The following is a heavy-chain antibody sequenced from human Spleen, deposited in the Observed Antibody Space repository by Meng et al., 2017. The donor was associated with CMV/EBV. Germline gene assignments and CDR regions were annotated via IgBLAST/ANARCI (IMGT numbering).Heavy chain of an antibody. CDR1: GFTFSSYS. D-gene: IGHD3-22*01. CDR2: INSDGSST. V-gene: IGHV3-74*01. Sequence: RSCAASGFTFSSYSMNWVRQAPGKGLEWVSRINSDGSSTSYADSVKGRFTISRDNAKNTLYLQMNSLRAEDTAVYYCARGVRAFDYWGQGTLVTVSS. J-gene: IGHJ4*02. CDR3: ARGVRAFDY.